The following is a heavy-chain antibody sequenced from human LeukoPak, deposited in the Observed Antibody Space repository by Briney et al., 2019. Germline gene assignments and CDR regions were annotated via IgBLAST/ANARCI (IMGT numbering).Heavy chain of an antibody. Sequence: GGSLRLSCAVSGSIFSSYAMSWVRQAPGKGLEWVAVISYDGSNKYYADSVKGRFTISRDNSKNTLYLQMNSLRAEDTAVYYCAREYSGSYVDYFDYWGQGTLVTVTS. D-gene: IGHD1-26*01. CDR3: AREYSGSYVDYFDY. CDR1: GSIFSSYA. V-gene: IGHV3-30-3*01. J-gene: IGHJ4*02. CDR2: ISYDGSNK.